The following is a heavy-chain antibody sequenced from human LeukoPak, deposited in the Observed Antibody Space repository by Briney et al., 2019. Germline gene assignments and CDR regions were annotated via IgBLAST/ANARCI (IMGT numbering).Heavy chain of an antibody. CDR1: GYTFTDYH. Sequence: ASVKVSCKASGYTFTDYHINWVRQAPGQGLEWMGWINPNSGDTNYAQKFQGRVTMTRDTSISTAYIELNLLRSDDTAVYYCARGDYYGSPKVVAAWGQGTLVTVSS. J-gene: IGHJ5*02. V-gene: IGHV1-2*02. CDR3: ARGDYYGSPKVVAA. D-gene: IGHD3-10*01. CDR2: INPNSGDT.